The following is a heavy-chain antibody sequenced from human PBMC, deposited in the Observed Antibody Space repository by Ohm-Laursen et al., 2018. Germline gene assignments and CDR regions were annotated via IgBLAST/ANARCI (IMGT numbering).Heavy chain of an antibody. D-gene: IGHD6-6*01. J-gene: IGHJ4*02. CDR3: VRDRRGGSIELRA. CDR2: INQDGSEK. CDR1: GFTFSTYW. V-gene: IGHV3-7*01. Sequence: GSLRLPCTASGFTFSTYWMNWFRQAPGKGLESVASINQDGSEKYFVDSVRGRFTISRDNAKNSLYLQMNSLRAEDTAMYYCVRDRRGGSIELRAGGQGALVTVSS.